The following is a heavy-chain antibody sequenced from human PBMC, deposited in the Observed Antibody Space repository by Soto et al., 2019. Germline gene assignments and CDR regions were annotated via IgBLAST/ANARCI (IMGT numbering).Heavy chain of an antibody. J-gene: IGHJ5*02. CDR3: ASVLAAAGTGWFDP. CDR2: IYYSGST. D-gene: IGHD6-13*01. Sequence: PSETLSLTCTVSGGSISSGGYYWSWIRQHPGKGLEWIGYIYYSGSTYYNPSLKSRVTISVDTSKNQFSLKLSSVTAADTAVYYCASVLAAAGTGWFDPWGQGTLVTVSS. V-gene: IGHV4-31*03. CDR1: GGSISSGGYY.